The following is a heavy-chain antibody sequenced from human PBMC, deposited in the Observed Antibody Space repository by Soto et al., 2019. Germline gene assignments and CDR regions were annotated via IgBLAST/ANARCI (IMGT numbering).Heavy chain of an antibody. V-gene: IGHV1-46*02. CDR3: ARGGHIAVVTASFDY. CDR2: IHPSGGGT. D-gene: IGHD2-21*02. J-gene: IGHJ4*02. Sequence: QVQLVQSGAEVRKPGASVKVSCKPSGYTFNTYYLHWLRQAPGQALEWMGVIHPSGGGTTYAQKFLGRVTVTRDTSTNTGFRELSSLRSDDTAVYYCARGGHIAVVTASFDYWGQGTLVTVSS. CDR1: GYTFNTYY.